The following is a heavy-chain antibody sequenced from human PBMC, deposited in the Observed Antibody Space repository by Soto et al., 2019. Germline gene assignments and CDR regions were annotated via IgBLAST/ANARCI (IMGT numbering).Heavy chain of an antibody. J-gene: IGHJ6*02. CDR1: GGTFSSYA. CDR3: ARGGGYCSGGSCYSRWYYYYGMDV. Sequence: QVQLVQSGAEVKKPGSSVKVSCKASGGTFSSYAISWVRQAPGQGLEWMGGIIPIFGTANYAQKFQGRVTITADESTSTAYMELGSLRSEDTAVYYCARGGGYCSGGSCYSRWYYYYGMDVWGQGTTVTVSS. D-gene: IGHD2-15*01. V-gene: IGHV1-69*01. CDR2: IIPIFGTA.